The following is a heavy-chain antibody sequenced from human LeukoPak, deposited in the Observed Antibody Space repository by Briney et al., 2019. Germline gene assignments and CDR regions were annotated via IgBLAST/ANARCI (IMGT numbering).Heavy chain of an antibody. CDR3: AREPRTRKGSYSYGLFDY. CDR1: GGSISSYY. CDR2: IYTSGST. J-gene: IGHJ4*02. D-gene: IGHD5-18*01. Sequence: SETLSLTCTVSGGSISSYYWSWIRQPAGKGLEWIGRIYTSGSTNYNPSLKSRVTISVDTSKNQFSLKLSSVTAADTAVYYCAREPRTRKGSYSYGLFDYWGQGTLVTVSS. V-gene: IGHV4-4*07.